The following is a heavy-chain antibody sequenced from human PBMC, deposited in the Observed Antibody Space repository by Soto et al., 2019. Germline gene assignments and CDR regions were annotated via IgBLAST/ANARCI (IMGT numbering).Heavy chain of an antibody. J-gene: IGHJ4*02. CDR1: GYTFTTYG. CDR2: ISPGNGNT. V-gene: IGHV1-3*01. D-gene: IGHD3-3*01. Sequence: ASVKVSCKASGYTFTTYGIHWVRQAPGQRLEWMGWISPGNGNTKYSQKFQGRVTIARDTSASTAYMELSSLRSEDTAVYYCARGIENNFWSAYYNYFDFWGQGTLVTAPQ. CDR3: ARGIENNFWSAYYNYFDF.